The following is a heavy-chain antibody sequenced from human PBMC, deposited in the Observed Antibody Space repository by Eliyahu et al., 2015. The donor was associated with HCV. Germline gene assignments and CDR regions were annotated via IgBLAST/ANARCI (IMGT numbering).Heavy chain of an antibody. CDR3: AKGENIVLMVYAPSFFDY. V-gene: IGHV3-30*18. J-gene: IGHJ4*02. D-gene: IGHD2-8*01. CDR1: GFTFSSXG. CDR2: ISFDGSNK. Sequence: QVQLVXSGGGVVXPGRSLXLXCAASGFTFSSXGRHWVRQAPGKGLEWVAVISFDGSNKYYADSVKGRFTISRDISKNTLYLQMNSLRAEDTAVYYCAKGENIVLMVYAPSFFDYWGQGTLVTVSS.